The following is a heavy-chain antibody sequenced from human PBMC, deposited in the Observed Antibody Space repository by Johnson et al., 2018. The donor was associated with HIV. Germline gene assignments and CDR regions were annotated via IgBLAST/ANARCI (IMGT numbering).Heavy chain of an antibody. Sequence: QVQLVESGGGVVQPGGSLRLTCKASGFSFSNYAIHWVRQAPGKGLEWVTFIQFDGSHKYYADSVKGRFTISRDNSKNTLFLQLNSLGAEDTAVYYCTTGAFHAYDMWGQGTMVTVSS. D-gene: IGHD1-1*01. CDR1: GFSFSNYA. CDR2: IQFDGSHK. J-gene: IGHJ3*02. CDR3: TTGAFHAYDM. V-gene: IGHV3-30*02.